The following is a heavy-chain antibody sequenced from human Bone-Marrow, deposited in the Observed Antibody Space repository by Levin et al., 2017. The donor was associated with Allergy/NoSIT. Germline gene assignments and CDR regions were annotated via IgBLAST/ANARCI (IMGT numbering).Heavy chain of an antibody. CDR2: IWHDGSSK. CDR3: ARDLCSGARCYAYYYMDV. J-gene: IGHJ6*03. D-gene: IGHD2-15*01. Sequence: AGGSLRLSCAASGFTFSSHAMHWVRQAPGKGLEWVAVIWHDGSSKYYVDSVKGRFTISRDNSKNTLYLQMNSLRAEDTAFYYCARDLCSGARCYAYYYMDVWGTGTTVTVAS. V-gene: IGHV3-33*01. CDR1: GFTFSSHA.